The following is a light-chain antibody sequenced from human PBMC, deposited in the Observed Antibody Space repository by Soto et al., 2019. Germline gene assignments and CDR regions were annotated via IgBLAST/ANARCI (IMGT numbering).Light chain of an antibody. CDR3: QVRTEWPPFMYS. CDR2: DTS. Sequence: EIVLTQSPATLSLSPGERVTLSCRASQSVDTFLAWYQQKPGRTPRLLIYDTSNRATGIPPRFSGSGSGTDFTLTISRLEPEDFAVYYCQVRTEWPPFMYSFGQGTKLEVK. J-gene: IGKJ2*01. V-gene: IGKV3-11*01. CDR1: QSVDTF.